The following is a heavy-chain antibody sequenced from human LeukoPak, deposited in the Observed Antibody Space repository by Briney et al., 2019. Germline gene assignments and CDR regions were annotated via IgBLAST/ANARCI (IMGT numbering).Heavy chain of an antibody. Sequence: APVKVSCKASGYTFTGYYMHWVRQAPGQGLEWMGWINPNSGGTNYAQKFQGRVTMTRDTSISTAYMELSRLRSDDTAVYYCARDPSRMVRGVIRSYYYYYMDVWGKGTTVTISS. J-gene: IGHJ6*03. CDR1: GYTFTGYY. CDR3: ARDPSRMVRGVIRSYYYYYMDV. CDR2: INPNSGGT. V-gene: IGHV1-2*02. D-gene: IGHD3-10*01.